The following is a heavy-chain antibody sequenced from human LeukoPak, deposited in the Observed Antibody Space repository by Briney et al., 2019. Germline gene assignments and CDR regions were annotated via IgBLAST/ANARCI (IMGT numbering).Heavy chain of an antibody. J-gene: IGHJ4*02. V-gene: IGHV3-48*04. CDR2: ITSSSTV. Sequence: GGSLRLSCAAYGFTFSNYSMNWVRQAPGRGLEWVSYITSSSTVYYAGSVKGRFTISRDNAKNSLFLQMNSLRAEDTAVYYCARDYCSGPKCYFIDYWGQGALVTVSS. D-gene: IGHD2-15*01. CDR3: ARDYCSGPKCYFIDY. CDR1: GFTFSNYS.